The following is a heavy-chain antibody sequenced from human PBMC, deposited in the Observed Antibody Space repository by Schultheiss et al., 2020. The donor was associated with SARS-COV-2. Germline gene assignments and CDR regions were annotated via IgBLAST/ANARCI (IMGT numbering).Heavy chain of an antibody. V-gene: IGHV1-46*01. CDR3: ARDTPSWNDEDYYYGMDV. J-gene: IGHJ6*02. D-gene: IGHD1-1*01. CDR2: INPSGGST. Sequence: ASVKVSCKASGGTFSSYTISWVRQAPGQGLEWMGIINPSGGSTSYAQKFQGRVTMTRDTSTSTVYMELSSLRSEDTAVYYCARDTPSWNDEDYYYGMDVWGQGTTVTVSS. CDR1: GGTFSSYT.